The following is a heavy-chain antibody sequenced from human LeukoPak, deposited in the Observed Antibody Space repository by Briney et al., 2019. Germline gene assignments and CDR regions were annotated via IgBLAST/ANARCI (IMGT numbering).Heavy chain of an antibody. Sequence: ASVKVSCKASGGTFSSYAISWVRQAPGQGLEWMGGFDPEDGETIYAQKFQGRVTMTEDTSTDTAYMELSSLRSEDTAVYYCATGPRLRGYYYYYMDVWGKGTTVTVSS. CDR3: ATGPRLRGYYYYYMDV. CDR2: FDPEDGET. J-gene: IGHJ6*03. D-gene: IGHD3-10*01. V-gene: IGHV1-24*01. CDR1: GGTFSSYA.